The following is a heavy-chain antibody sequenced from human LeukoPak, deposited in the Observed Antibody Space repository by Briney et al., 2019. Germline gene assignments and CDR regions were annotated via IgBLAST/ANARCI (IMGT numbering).Heavy chain of an antibody. CDR3: ARAFYYDSTGYYPGGDS. V-gene: IGHV1-46*01. Sequence: GASVKVSCKASGYTFTNYYLQWVRQAPGQGLEWMGIINPSGGATSYAQKFQGRVTLTRDTSTSTVYTELSSLRSEDTAVYYCARAFYYDSTGYYPGGDSWGQGTLVTVSS. D-gene: IGHD3-22*01. CDR1: GYTFTNYY. CDR2: INPSGGAT. J-gene: IGHJ4*02.